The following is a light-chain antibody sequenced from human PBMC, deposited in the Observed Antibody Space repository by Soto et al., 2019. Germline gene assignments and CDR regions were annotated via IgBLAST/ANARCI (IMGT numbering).Light chain of an antibody. Sequence: QSVLTQPASVSGSPGQSITISCTGTSSDVGGYNYVSWYQQHPGKAPKLMIYEVGNRPSGISNRFSGSKSGYTASLTISGLQAEDEADYYCSSYTSSTTLVFGTGTKVTVL. J-gene: IGLJ1*01. CDR1: SSDVGGYNY. CDR2: EVG. CDR3: SSYTSSTTLV. V-gene: IGLV2-14*01.